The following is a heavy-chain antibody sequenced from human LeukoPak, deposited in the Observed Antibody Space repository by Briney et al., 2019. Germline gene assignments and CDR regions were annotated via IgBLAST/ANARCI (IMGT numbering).Heavy chain of an antibody. CDR1: GFTFSSYT. CDR3: ARVLWSPDYYDNSGYPFDY. V-gene: IGHV3-21*01. J-gene: IGHJ4*02. CDR2: FSSSGNYI. D-gene: IGHD3-22*01. Sequence: GGSLRLSCAASGFTFSSYTMNWVRQAPGKGLEWVSSFSSSGNYIYYADSVKGRFTISRDNAKNSLYLQLNSLRAEDTAVYYCARVLWSPDYYDNSGYPFDYWGQGTLVTVSS.